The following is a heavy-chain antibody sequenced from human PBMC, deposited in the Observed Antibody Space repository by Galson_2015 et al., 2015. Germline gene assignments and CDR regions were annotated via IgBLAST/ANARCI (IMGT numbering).Heavy chain of an antibody. CDR2: VRYDGSQT. CDR3: ARDANRGGEFDY. Sequence: SLRLSCAASGLTFRNYWMVWVRQTPEKGLQWVAKVRYDGSQTFCVDSVKGRFTISRDNAENSLDLQMNSLRADDTAVYYCARDANRGGEFDYWGQGALVTVSS. V-gene: IGHV3-7*03. D-gene: IGHD1-14*01. CDR1: GLTFRNYW. J-gene: IGHJ4*02.